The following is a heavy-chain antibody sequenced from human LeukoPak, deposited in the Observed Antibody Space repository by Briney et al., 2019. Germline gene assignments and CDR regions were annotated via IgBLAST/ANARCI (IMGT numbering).Heavy chain of an antibody. CDR2: INSDGSST. Sequence: GGSLRLSCAASGFTFSSYWMHWVRQAPGKGLVWVSRINSDGSSTSYADSVKGRFTISRDNAKNTLYLQMNSLRAEDTAVYYCARDGYYDILTGYYYYYYYMDVWGKGTTVTVSS. D-gene: IGHD3-9*01. CDR1: GFTFSSYW. CDR3: ARDGYYDILTGYYYYYYYMDV. V-gene: IGHV3-74*01. J-gene: IGHJ6*03.